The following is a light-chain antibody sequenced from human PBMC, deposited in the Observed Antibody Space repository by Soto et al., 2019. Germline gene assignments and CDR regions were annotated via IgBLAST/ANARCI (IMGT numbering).Light chain of an antibody. Sequence: EIVMTQSPATLSVSPGERATLSCRASQSVSSNLAWYQQKAGQAPRLPINGASTRATGIPARFSGSGSGTEFTLTISSLQSEDFAVYYCQQYNNWPPMYTFGQGTKLEIK. V-gene: IGKV3-15*01. CDR3: QQYNNWPPMYT. J-gene: IGKJ2*01. CDR2: GAS. CDR1: QSVSSN.